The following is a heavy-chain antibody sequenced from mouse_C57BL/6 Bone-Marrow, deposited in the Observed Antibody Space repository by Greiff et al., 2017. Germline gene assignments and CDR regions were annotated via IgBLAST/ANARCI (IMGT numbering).Heavy chain of an antibody. V-gene: IGHV5-6*01. CDR1: GFTFSSYG. CDR3: ARITTVVVPMDY. D-gene: IGHD1-1*01. J-gene: IGHJ4*01. CDR2: ISSGGSYT. Sequence: EVQGVESGGDLVKPGGSLKLSCAASGFTFSSYGMSWVRQTPDKRLEWVATISSGGSYTYYPDSVKGRFPIYRDNAKNTLYLQMSKLKSKDTAMYYCARITTVVVPMDYWGQGTSVTVSS.